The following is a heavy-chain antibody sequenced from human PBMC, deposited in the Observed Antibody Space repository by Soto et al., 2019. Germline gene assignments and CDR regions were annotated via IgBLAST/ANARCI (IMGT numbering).Heavy chain of an antibody. CDR2: IYYSGST. Sequence: SETLSLTCTVSGGSVSSGHFYWSWIRQPPGKGLEWIGYIYYSGSTKYNPSLRSRVTILVDTSKNQFSLKLTSVTAADTAVYYCARSGSGSGWLGGQGTLVTVPS. CDR1: GGSVSSGHFY. V-gene: IGHV4-61*01. D-gene: IGHD6-19*01. J-gene: IGHJ4*02. CDR3: ARSGSGSGWL.